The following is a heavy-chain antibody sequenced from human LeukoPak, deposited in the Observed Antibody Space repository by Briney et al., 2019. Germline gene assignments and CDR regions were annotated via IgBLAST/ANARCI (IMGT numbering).Heavy chain of an antibody. D-gene: IGHD1-1*01. J-gene: IGHJ4*02. Sequence: GGSLRLSCAASGFTFSSYAMSWVRQAPGKGLEWVSAISGSGGSTYYADSVKGRFTISRVNSKNTLYLQMNSLRAEDTAVYYCAKCRGTRLCWPSDYWGQGTLVTVSS. V-gene: IGHV3-23*01. CDR3: AKCRGTRLCWPSDY. CDR1: GFTFSSYA. CDR2: ISGSGGST.